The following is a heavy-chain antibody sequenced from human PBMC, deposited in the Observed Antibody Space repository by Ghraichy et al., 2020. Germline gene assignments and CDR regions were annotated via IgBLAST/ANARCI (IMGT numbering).Heavy chain of an antibody. J-gene: IGHJ4*02. Sequence: GESLNISCAASGFTFTNAWMNWVRQAPGKGLEWVGRIKPKTDGGTTDYAAPVKVRFTISRDDSKNTLYLQMNSLKTEDTAMYYCTTLLSSAALCSNGVCPLSDYWGQGTLVTVSS. CDR2: IKPKTDGGTT. V-gene: IGHV3-15*07. CDR3: TTLLSSAALCSNGVCPLSDY. CDR1: GFTFTNAW. D-gene: IGHD2-8*01.